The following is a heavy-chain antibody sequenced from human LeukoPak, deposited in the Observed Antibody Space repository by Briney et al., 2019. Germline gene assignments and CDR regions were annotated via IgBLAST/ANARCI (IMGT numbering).Heavy chain of an antibody. CDR1: GFTFSSYS. CDR3: ARAGLDSGSYFTDY. J-gene: IGHJ4*02. V-gene: IGHV3-21*01. CDR2: ISNSSRYI. D-gene: IGHD1-26*01. Sequence: PGGSLRLSCAVSGFTFSSYSMNWVRQAPGKGLEWVSSISNSSRYIYYADSVKGRFTISRDNAKNSLYLQMNSLRAEDTAVYYCARAGLDSGSYFTDYWGQGTLVTVSS.